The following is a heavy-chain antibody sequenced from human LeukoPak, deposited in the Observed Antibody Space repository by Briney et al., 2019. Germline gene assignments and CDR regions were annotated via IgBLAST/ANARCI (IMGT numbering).Heavy chain of an antibody. D-gene: IGHD1-1*01. V-gene: IGHV3-11*01. J-gene: IGHJ4*02. CDR1: EFTFSDYY. CDR3: ARDLANWNFDY. CDR2: ISSSGSTI. Sequence: GGSLRLSCAASEFTFSDYYMSWIRQAPGKGLEWVSYISSSGSTIYYADSVKGRFTISRDNAKNSLYLQMNSLRAEDTAVYYCARDLANWNFDYWGQGTLVTVSS.